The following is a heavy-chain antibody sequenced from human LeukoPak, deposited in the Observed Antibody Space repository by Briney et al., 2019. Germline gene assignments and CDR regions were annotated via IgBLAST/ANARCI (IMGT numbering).Heavy chain of an antibody. V-gene: IGHV4-34*01. CDR3: ARGSSSSSSAGYFDY. CDR2: INHSGST. CDR1: GGSFSGYY. J-gene: IGHJ4*02. Sequence: SETLSLTCAVYGGSFSGYYWSWIRQPPGKGLEWIGEINHSGSTNYSPSLKSRVTISVDTSKNQFSLKLSSVTAADTAVYYCARGSSSSSSAGYFDYWGQGTLVTVSS. D-gene: IGHD6-6*01.